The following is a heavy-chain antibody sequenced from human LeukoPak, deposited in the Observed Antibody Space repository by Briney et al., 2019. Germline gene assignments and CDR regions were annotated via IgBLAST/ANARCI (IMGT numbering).Heavy chain of an antibody. CDR2: IYYSGST. CDR1: GGSFSGYY. V-gene: IGHV4-59*01. CDR3: ARVRRDRGFDY. Sequence: SETLSLTCAVYGGSFSGYYWSWIRQPPGKGLEWIGYIYYSGSTNYNPSLKSRVTISVDTSKNQFSLKLSSVTAADTAVYYCARVRRDRGFDYWGQGTLVTVPS. J-gene: IGHJ4*02. D-gene: IGHD3-10*01.